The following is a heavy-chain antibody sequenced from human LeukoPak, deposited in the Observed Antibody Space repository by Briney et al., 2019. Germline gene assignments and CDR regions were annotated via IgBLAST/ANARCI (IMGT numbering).Heavy chain of an antibody. CDR3: AREVPYDTSVYYQPFDF. Sequence: SETLSLTCTVSGVSISNYYWSWIRQPPGKGLEWIGYIHYSGSTSYNPSLKSRVTISVDTSKKQFSLKLSSVTAADTAVYYCAREVPYDTSVYYQPFDFWGQGTLVTVSS. J-gene: IGHJ4*02. CDR2: IHYSGST. D-gene: IGHD3-22*01. CDR1: GVSISNYY. V-gene: IGHV4-59*01.